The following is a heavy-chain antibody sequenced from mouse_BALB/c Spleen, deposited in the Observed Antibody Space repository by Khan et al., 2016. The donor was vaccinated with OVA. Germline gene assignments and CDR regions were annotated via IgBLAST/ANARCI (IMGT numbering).Heavy chain of an antibody. CDR3: TRGGYSSFAY. J-gene: IGHJ3*01. V-gene: IGHV1-5*01. CDR2: IYPGNNDT. D-gene: IGHD2-12*01. Sequence: EVQLQQSGTVLARPGASVKMSCKASGYIFTSYLIHWVKQRPGQGLEWIGDIYPGNNDTTYNQKFKDKAKLTATTSASTAYMELSSLTNEESAGYYCTRGGYSSFAYWGQGTLVTVSA. CDR1: GYIFTSYL.